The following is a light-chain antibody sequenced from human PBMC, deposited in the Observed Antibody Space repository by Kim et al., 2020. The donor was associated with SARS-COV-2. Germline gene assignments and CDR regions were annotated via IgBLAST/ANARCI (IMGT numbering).Light chain of an antibody. Sequence: QRVTITCSGSGSNIGSNAVSWYQQLPGATPKLLIYRSNERPSGVPDRFSASKSATPASLAISGLQSDDEADYYCAAWDDSLNGHVVFGGGTQLTVL. CDR1: GSNIGSNA. CDR2: RSN. CDR3: AAWDDSLNGHVV. V-gene: IGLV1-44*01. J-gene: IGLJ2*01.